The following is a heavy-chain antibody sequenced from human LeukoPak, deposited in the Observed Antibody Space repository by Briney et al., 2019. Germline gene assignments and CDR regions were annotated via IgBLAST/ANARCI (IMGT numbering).Heavy chain of an antibody. Sequence: AASVRVSCKVSGYTLTELSMHWVRQAPGKGLEWMGGFDPEDGETIYAQKFQGRVTMTEDTSTDTAYMELSSLRSEDTAVYYCASYSYYYDSSGYYRDYWGQGTLVTVSS. D-gene: IGHD3-22*01. CDR1: GYTLTELS. J-gene: IGHJ4*02. CDR2: FDPEDGET. CDR3: ASYSYYYDSSGYYRDY. V-gene: IGHV1-24*01.